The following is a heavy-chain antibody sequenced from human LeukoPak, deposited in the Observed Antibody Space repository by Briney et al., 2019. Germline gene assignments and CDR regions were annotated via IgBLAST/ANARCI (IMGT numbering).Heavy chain of an antibody. V-gene: IGHV4-39*01. D-gene: IGHD3-22*01. J-gene: IGHJ4*02. CDR2: IHYSGNT. CDR3: AKHEGSYFDKSGYTFEY. Sequence: SETLSLTCTVSAGSVNSSPYYWGWVRQPPGKGLEWIGSIHYSGNTYYNPPLKSRVTISVDTSRNQFSLKLSSVSAADRGIYYCAKHEGSYFDKSGYTFEYWGQGTLVTVSS. CDR1: AGSVNSSPYY.